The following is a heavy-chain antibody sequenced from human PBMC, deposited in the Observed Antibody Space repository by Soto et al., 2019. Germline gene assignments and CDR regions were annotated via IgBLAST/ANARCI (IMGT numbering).Heavy chain of an antibody. CDR2: INPSSGST. J-gene: IGHJ4*02. Sequence: QVQLVQSGAEVKKPGASVTVSCKASGYIFTSYYMHWVRQAPGQGLEWMGIINPSSGSTTYAQKFQGRVTMTRDTSTSTVYMELSSLKSEDTAVYYCARDYSSSSPFDYWGQGTLVTVSS. D-gene: IGHD6-6*01. V-gene: IGHV1-46*03. CDR1: GYIFTSYY. CDR3: ARDYSSSSPFDY.